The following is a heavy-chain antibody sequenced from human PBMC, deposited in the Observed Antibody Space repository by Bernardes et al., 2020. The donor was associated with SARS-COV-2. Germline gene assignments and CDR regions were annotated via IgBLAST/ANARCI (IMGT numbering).Heavy chain of an antibody. J-gene: IGHJ4*02. Sequence: GGSLRLSCAASGFTFSSYSMTWVRQAPGKGLEWVSSISSSSTYIFYADSVKGRFTISRDNAGNSLYLQMNSLRAEDTAVYYCARDILTTVTKAWLCWGQGSLVAVYS. CDR3: ARDILTTVTKAWLC. D-gene: IGHD4-17*01. V-gene: IGHV3-21*01. CDR1: GFTFSSYS. CDR2: ISSSSTYI.